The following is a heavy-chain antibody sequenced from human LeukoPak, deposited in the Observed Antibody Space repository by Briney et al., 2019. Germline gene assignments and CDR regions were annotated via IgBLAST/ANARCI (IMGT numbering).Heavy chain of an antibody. V-gene: IGHV3-7*01. CDR2: IKLDGRET. CDR1: GFTFSTYW. J-gene: IGHJ4*02. CDR3: ARGYSSNWDHYYDY. D-gene: IGHD6-13*01. Sequence: GGSLRLSCAASGFTFSTYWMSWFRQAPGKGLEWVANIKLDGRETYYVDSVKGRFTISRDNAKNSLYLQMNSLRAEDTAVYYCARGYSSNWDHYYDYWGQGTLVTVSS.